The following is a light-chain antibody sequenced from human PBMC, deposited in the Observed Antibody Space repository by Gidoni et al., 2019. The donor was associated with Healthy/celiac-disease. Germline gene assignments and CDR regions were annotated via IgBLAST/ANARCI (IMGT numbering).Light chain of an antibody. CDR2: GAS. Sequence: ELALTQSPGTLSLSPGERATLSCTASQSVSSSYLAWYQQKPGQAPRLLLYGASSRATGIPDRFSGSGSGTDFTLTISRLEPEDFAVYYCQQYGSSPLTVXGXTKVEIK. CDR3: QQYGSSPLT. CDR1: QSVSSSY. V-gene: IGKV3-20*01. J-gene: IGKJ4*01.